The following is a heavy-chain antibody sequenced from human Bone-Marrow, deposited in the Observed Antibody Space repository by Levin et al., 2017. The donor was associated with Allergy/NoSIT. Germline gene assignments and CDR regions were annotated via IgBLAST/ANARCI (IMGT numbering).Heavy chain of an antibody. CDR3: AKVWFGESYFDC. CDR2: VSNSGSNT. CDR1: GFTFSTYA. D-gene: IGHD3-10*01. Sequence: GESLKISCAASGFTFSTYAMSWVRQAPGKGLEWVSAVSNSGSNTYYADSVKGRFTISRDNSKNTLYLQMNSLRAEDTAVYYCAKVWFGESYFDCWGQGTLVTVSS. V-gene: IGHV3-23*01. J-gene: IGHJ4*02.